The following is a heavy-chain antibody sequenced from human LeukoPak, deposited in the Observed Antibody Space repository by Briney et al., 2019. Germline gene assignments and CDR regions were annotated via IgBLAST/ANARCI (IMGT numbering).Heavy chain of an antibody. CDR2: IYHSGST. CDR1: GYPISSGYY. V-gene: IGHV4-38-2*01. Sequence: SETLSLTCGVSGYPISSGYYWGWIRQPPGKGLEWIGSIYHSGSTYYNPSLKSRVTISVDTSKNQFSPKLRSVTAADTALYYCARWDSGEWFHDAFDIWGQGTRVTVSS. CDR3: ARWDSGEWFHDAFDI. J-gene: IGHJ3*02. D-gene: IGHD3-3*01.